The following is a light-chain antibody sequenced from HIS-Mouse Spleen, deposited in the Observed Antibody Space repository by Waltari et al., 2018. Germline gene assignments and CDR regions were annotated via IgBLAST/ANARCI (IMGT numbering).Light chain of an antibody. V-gene: IGLV3-10*01. CDR1: ALPKKY. CDR2: EDS. CDR3: YSTDSSGNHRV. Sequence: SYALTQPPSVSVSPAQTARITCSGDALPKKYAYWYQQKSGQAPVLVTYEDSKRPSGIPERFSGSSSGTMATLTISGAQVEDEADYYCYSTDSSGNHRVFGGGTKLTVL. J-gene: IGLJ2*01.